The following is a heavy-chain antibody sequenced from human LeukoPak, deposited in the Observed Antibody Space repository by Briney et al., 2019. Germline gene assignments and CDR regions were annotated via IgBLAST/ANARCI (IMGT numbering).Heavy chain of an antibody. Sequence: GGSLRLSYEVSGFTFSSYGMHWVRQAPGKGLEWVAVIWNDGNNKYYGDSVKGRFTISRDNSRNTLYLQMNGLRAEDTAVYYCAKGGVTSGWPTPFDSWGQGTLVTFSS. D-gene: IGHD6-19*01. CDR1: GFTFSSYG. CDR2: IWNDGNNK. J-gene: IGHJ4*02. CDR3: AKGGVTSGWPTPFDS. V-gene: IGHV3-33*03.